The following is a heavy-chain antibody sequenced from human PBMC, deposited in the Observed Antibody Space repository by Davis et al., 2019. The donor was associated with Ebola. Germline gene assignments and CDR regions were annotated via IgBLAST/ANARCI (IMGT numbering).Heavy chain of an antibody. V-gene: IGHV4-31*02. D-gene: IGHD2-2*01. CDR2: IYYSGST. J-gene: IGHJ6*02. CDR1: GFTFSDYY. Sequence: LRLSCAASGFTFSDYYMTWIRQHPGKGLEWIGYIYYSGSTYYNPSLKSRVTISVDTSKNQFSLKLSSVTAADTAVYYCARDLVLGYCSSTSCSSAYYGMDVWGQGTTVTVSS. CDR3: ARDLVLGYCSSTSCSSAYYGMDV.